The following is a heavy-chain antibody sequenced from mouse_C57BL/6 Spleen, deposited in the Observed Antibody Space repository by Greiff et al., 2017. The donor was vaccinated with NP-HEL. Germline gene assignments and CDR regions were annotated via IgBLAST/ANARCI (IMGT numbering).Heavy chain of an antibody. CDR2: IYPGDGDT. J-gene: IGHJ2*01. V-gene: IGHV1-82*01. D-gene: IGHD2-2*01. Sequence: VQLQQSGPELVKPGASVKISCKASGYAFSSSWMNWVKQRPGKGLEWIGRIYPGDGDTNYNGKFKGKATLTADKSSSTAYMQLNSLTSEDSAVYFCASMVTTGFDYWGQGTTLTVSS. CDR1: GYAFSSSW. CDR3: ASMVTTGFDY.